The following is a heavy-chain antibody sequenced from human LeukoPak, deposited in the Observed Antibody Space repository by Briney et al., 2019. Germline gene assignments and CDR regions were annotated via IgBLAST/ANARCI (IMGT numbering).Heavy chain of an antibody. D-gene: IGHD4-23*01. Sequence: PSETLSLTCTVSGGSISGYYYNWIRQPPGKRLEWIGYIYYSGSTNYNPSLKSRVTISLDTSKNQFSLKLSSVTPADTAVYYCARSVVTLYWYFDLWGRGTLVTVSS. V-gene: IGHV4-59*01. CDR2: IYYSGST. J-gene: IGHJ2*01. CDR1: GGSISGYY. CDR3: ARSVVTLYWYFDL.